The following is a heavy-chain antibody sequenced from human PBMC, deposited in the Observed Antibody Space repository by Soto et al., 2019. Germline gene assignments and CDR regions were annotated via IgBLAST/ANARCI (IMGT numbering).Heavy chain of an antibody. Sequence: SETLSLTCTVSGGSIRSGSHYWSWIRQHPGKGLEWIGYIYYSGSTYYNPSLKSRITISISTSKNQFSLKLTSVTAADTDVYYCAREGGDGIDYWGQGTLVTVSS. CDR2: IYYSGST. CDR1: GGSIRSGSHY. J-gene: IGHJ4*02. V-gene: IGHV4-31*03. CDR3: AREGGDGIDY. D-gene: IGHD3-16*01.